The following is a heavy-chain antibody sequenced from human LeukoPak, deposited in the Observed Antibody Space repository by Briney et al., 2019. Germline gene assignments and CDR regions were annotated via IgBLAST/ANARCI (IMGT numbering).Heavy chain of an antibody. CDR1: GGSISSYY. V-gene: IGHV4-39*01. CDR2: IYYSGST. CDR3: ARQVDDILTGYHPYYFDY. J-gene: IGHJ4*02. D-gene: IGHD3-9*01. Sequence: SETLSLTCTVSGGSISSYYWGWIRQPPGKGLEWIGNIYYSGSTYYSPSLKSRLTISVDTSKNQFSLKLSSVTAADTAVYYCARQVDDILTGYHPYYFDYWGQGTLLTVSS.